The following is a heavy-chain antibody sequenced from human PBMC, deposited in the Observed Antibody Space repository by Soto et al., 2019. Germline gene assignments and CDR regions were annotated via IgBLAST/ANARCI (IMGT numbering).Heavy chain of an antibody. D-gene: IGHD2-15*01. CDR3: ARPASGGSRDAFDV. J-gene: IGHJ3*01. Sequence: PAESLKISCKASGYKFTTFWLNWVRQTPGKGLEWLGRIDPTDSFTNYSPPFEGHVTISVDRSISTAYLQWNSLQASDTAIYYCARPASGGSRDAFDVWGQGTTVTVSS. CDR2: IDPTDSFT. V-gene: IGHV5-10-1*01. CDR1: GYKFTTFW.